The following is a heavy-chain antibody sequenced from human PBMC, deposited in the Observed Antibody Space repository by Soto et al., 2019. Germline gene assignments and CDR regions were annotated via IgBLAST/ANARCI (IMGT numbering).Heavy chain of an antibody. J-gene: IGHJ6*03. D-gene: IGHD2-15*01. V-gene: IGHV1-3*01. CDR1: GYTFTSYA. CDR3: ARDGAPLLGDYYYYYYMDV. CDR2: INAGNGNT. Sequence: QVQLVQSGAEVKKPGASVKVSCKASGYTFTSYAMHWVRQAPGQRLEWMGWINAGNGNTKYSQKFQGRVTITRDTSASTAYMELSSLRSEDTAVYYCARDGAPLLGDYYYYYYMDVWGKGTTVTVSS.